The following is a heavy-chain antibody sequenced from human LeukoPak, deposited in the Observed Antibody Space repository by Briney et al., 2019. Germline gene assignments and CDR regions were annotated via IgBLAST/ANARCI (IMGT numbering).Heavy chain of an antibody. D-gene: IGHD6-25*01. CDR2: IYHSGST. CDR3: ARRSGGSSGGFDY. V-gene: IGHV4-38-2*02. J-gene: IGHJ4*02. Sequence: PSETLSLTCTVSGYSLSSGYYWGWIRQPPGKGLEWIGSIYHSGSTYYNPSLKSRVTISVDTSKNQFSLKLSSVTAADTAVYYCARRSGGSSGGFDYWGQGTLVTVSS. CDR1: GYSLSSGYY.